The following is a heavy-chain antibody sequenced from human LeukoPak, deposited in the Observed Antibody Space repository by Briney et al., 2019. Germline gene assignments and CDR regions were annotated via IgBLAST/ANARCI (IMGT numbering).Heavy chain of an antibody. D-gene: IGHD1-26*01. CDR3: ARPISTPREGLYGMDV. Sequence: GASVKVFCKASGYTFTSYGISWVRQAPGQGLEWMGWISAYNGNTNYAQKLQGRVTMTTDTSTSTAYMELRSLRSDDTAVYYCARPISTPREGLYGMDVWCQGTTVTVSS. J-gene: IGHJ6*02. CDR2: ISAYNGNT. V-gene: IGHV1-18*01. CDR1: GYTFTSYG.